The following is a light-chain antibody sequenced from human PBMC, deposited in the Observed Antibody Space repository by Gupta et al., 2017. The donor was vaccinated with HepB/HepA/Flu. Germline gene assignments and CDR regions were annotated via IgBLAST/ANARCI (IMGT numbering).Light chain of an antibody. CDR3: CSYADSSTRSYV. J-gene: IGLJ1*01. Sequence: SALTQPASVSGSPGPSITISCTGISSDVGSYNLVSWYQQHPGKAPKLMIYEVNKRPSGVSNRFSGSKSGNTASLTISMLQAEDEADYYYCSYADSSTRSYVFGTGTKVTVL. CDR1: SSDVGSYNL. CDR2: EVN. V-gene: IGLV2-23*02.